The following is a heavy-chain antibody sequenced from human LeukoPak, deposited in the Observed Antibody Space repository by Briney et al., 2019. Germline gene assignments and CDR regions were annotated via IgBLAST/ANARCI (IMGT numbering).Heavy chain of an antibody. CDR2: VNPSGGST. Sequence: ASVKVSCKASGYTFTIHHIQWVRQAPGQGLEWMGIVNPSGGSTSYAQKFQGRVTMTRDTSTSTVYMELSSLRSEDTAVYYCARDYGYCSGGSCRLFDYWGQGTLVTVSS. D-gene: IGHD2-15*01. V-gene: IGHV1-46*01. CDR3: ARDYGYCSGGSCRLFDY. J-gene: IGHJ4*02. CDR1: GYTFTIHH.